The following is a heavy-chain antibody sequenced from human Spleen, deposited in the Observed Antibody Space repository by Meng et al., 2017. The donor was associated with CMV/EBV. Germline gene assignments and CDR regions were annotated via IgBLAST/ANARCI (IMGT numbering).Heavy chain of an antibody. Sequence: SETLSLTCTVSGGSVSSHYWNWIRQPPGQGLEWIGHIHYTGSTNYNPSLKSRVSISRDTSKNQFSLKLSAVTAADSALYFCARSGIEEAHFDYWGQGSLVTVSS. CDR3: ARSGIEEAHFDY. J-gene: IGHJ4*02. D-gene: IGHD1-26*01. CDR2: IHYTGST. CDR1: GGSVSSHY. V-gene: IGHV4-59*02.